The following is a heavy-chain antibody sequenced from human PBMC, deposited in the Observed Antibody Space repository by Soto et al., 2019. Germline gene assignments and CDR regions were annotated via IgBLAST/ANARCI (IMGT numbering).Heavy chain of an antibody. Sequence: QVQLQESGPGLVKPSQTLSLTCTVSGGSISSGGYYWSWIRQHPGKGLEWIGYIDYSGSTYYNPSLKSRVTISVDTSKNQFSLKLSSVTAADTAVYYCARESTNCSGGSCYSGAFDFWGQGTMVTVSS. CDR3: ARESTNCSGGSCYSGAFDF. V-gene: IGHV4-31*03. J-gene: IGHJ3*01. CDR1: GGSISSGGYY. D-gene: IGHD2-15*01. CDR2: IDYSGST.